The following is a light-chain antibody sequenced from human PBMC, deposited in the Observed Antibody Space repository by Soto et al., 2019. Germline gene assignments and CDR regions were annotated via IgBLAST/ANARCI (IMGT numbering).Light chain of an antibody. CDR3: SSFTSSGTL. CDR2: EVS. CDR1: SSDVGGYDY. Sequence: QSALTQPATVSGSPGQPITISCTGTSSDVGGYDYVSWYQRHPGKVPKLIIYEVSIRASGVSNRFSASKSANTASLTISGLQPEDEADYYCSSFTSSGTLFGGGTKVTVL. J-gene: IGLJ3*02. V-gene: IGLV2-14*01.